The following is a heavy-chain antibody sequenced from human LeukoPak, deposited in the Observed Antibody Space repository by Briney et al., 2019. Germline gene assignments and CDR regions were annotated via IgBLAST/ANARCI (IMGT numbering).Heavy chain of an antibody. Sequence: ASVKVSCKASGYTFTSYYMHWVRQAPGQGLEWMGIINPSGGSTSYAQKFQGRVTMTRDTSTSTVYMELSSLRSEDTAVYYCAKDMYYDSSGPVFDYWGQGTLVTVSS. J-gene: IGHJ4*02. CDR1: GYTFTSYY. CDR3: AKDMYYDSSGPVFDY. D-gene: IGHD3-22*01. CDR2: INPSGGST. V-gene: IGHV1-46*01.